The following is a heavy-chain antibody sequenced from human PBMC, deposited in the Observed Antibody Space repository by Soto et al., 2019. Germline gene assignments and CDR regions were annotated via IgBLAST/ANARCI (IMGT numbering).Heavy chain of an antibody. Sequence: SETLSLTCGVSGDSIDGNDWSWIRQPPGKGLEWIGCLHDSGRTNYNPSLKSRVTISVDTSKKQVSLRVTYVTAADTAVYYCARGKVEKVMAHSGPYFYSNGMDVWGHGTTVTV. CDR1: GDSIDGND. CDR2: LHDSGRT. J-gene: IGHJ6*02. D-gene: IGHD6-25*01. V-gene: IGHV4-59*01. CDR3: ARGKVEKVMAHSGPYFYSNGMDV.